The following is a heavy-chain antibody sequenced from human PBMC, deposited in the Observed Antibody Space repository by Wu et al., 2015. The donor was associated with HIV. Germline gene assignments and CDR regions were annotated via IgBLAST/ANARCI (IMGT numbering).Heavy chain of an antibody. CDR1: GYTFTGYY. V-gene: IGHV1-2*02. Sequence: QVQLVQSGAEVKKPGASVKVSCKASGYTFTGYYMHWVRQAPGQGLEWMGWINPNSGGTNYAQKFQGRVTMTRDTSISTAYMELSRLRSDDTAVYYCARAQQLATNPLMDVVGPRDHGSTVSS. J-gene: IGHJ6*02. CDR3: ARAQQLATNPLMDV. D-gene: IGHD6-13*01. CDR2: INPNSGGT.